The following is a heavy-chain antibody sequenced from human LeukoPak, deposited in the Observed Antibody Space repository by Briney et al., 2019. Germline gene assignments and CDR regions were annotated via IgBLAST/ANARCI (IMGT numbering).Heavy chain of an antibody. D-gene: IGHD2-2*01. CDR1: GGSISSYY. V-gene: IGHV4-59*08. CDR2: IYYSGST. J-gene: IGHJ6*03. Sequence: SETLSLTCTVSGGSISSYYWSWIRQPPGKGLEWIGYIYYSGSTNYNPSLKSRVTISVDTSKNQFSLKLSSVTAADTAVYYCARARSVVVPPYYYYMDVWGKGTTVTVSS. CDR3: ARARSVVVPPYYYYMDV.